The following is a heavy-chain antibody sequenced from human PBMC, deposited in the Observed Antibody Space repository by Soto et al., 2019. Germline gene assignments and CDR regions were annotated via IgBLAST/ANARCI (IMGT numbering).Heavy chain of an antibody. J-gene: IGHJ4*02. CDR2: MYNFGTS. D-gene: IGHD5-18*01. CDR3: VRVRGFSYPYFDS. CDR1: GASISSDDYY. V-gene: IGHV4-30-4*01. Sequence: QVQLLESGPGLVKPSQTLSLTCTVSGASISSDDYYWGWIRQPPGQGLEWIAYMYNFGTSINSPSLQSRVSMSLDTSKSQFSLRLNSTTEADTAVYFCVRVRGFSYPYFDSWGQGALVTVSS.